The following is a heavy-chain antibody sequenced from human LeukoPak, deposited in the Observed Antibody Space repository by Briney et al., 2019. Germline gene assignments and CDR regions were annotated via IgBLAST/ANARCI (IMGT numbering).Heavy chain of an antibody. CDR1: GFTFSNYG. J-gene: IGHJ6*02. Sequence: GGSLRLSCAASGFTFSNYGMHWVRQAPGKGLEWVALIWYDGSNKYYADSVRGRFTISRDNSKNTLYLQMKSLRVEDTAVYYCARDIASVRMDVWGQGTTVTVSS. CDR2: IWYDGSNK. V-gene: IGHV3-33*01. D-gene: IGHD2-15*01. CDR3: ARDIASVRMDV.